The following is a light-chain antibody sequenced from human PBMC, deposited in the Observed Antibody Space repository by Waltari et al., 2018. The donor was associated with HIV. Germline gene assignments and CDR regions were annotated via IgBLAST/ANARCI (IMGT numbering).Light chain of an antibody. V-gene: IGLV2-11*01. Sequence: QSALTQPRSVSGSPGQSVTISCTGTSSDVGDYNYVSWYQQHPGKAPKLMIFDVNKRPSGVPDRFSGSKSGNTASLTISGLQAEDEADDYCCSYADKYTWVFGGGTKLTVL. J-gene: IGLJ3*02. CDR1: SSDVGDYNY. CDR3: CSYADKYTWV. CDR2: DVN.